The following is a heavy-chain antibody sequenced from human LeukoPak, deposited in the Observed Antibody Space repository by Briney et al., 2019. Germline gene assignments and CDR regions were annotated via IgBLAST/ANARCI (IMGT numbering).Heavy chain of an antibody. Sequence: TGGSLRLSCAASGFTFSDYYMSWIRQAPGKGLEWVSYISSSGSTIYYADSVKGRFTISRDNANNSLYLQMNSLRAEDTAIFYCARGYYGSGIHFDYWGQGTLVTVSS. V-gene: IGHV3-11*04. J-gene: IGHJ4*02. CDR1: GFTFSDYY. D-gene: IGHD3-10*01. CDR3: ARGYYGSGIHFDY. CDR2: ISSSGSTI.